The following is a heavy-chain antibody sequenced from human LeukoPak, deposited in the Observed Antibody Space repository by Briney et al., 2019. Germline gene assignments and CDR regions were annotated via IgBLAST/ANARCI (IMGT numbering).Heavy chain of an antibody. Sequence: ASVKVSCKAFGYTFTVYHLHWVRQAPGQGLEWMGWISPDNGGTNYAQKFQGRVTMTRDPSSTTAYMEMTRLTSADTAVYYCARVGYYGSGTFGYWGQGAQVTVSS. V-gene: IGHV1-2*02. CDR2: ISPDNGGT. D-gene: IGHD3-10*01. CDR1: GYTFTVYH. J-gene: IGHJ4*02. CDR3: ARVGYYGSGTFGY.